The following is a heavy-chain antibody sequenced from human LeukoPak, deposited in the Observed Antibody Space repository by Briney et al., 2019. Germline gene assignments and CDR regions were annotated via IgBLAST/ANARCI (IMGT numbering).Heavy chain of an antibody. Sequence: GGSLRLSCAASGCTFSSYAMRWVRQAPGKGLEWVSAISGSGSSTYYADSVKGRFTISTDNSKNTLYLKMKSLGAEDTAVYHCAKRYDSSGHFLDYWGQGTLVTVSS. CDR3: AKRYDSSGHFLDY. V-gene: IGHV3-23*01. CDR1: GCTFSSYA. D-gene: IGHD3-22*01. CDR2: ISGSGSST. J-gene: IGHJ4*02.